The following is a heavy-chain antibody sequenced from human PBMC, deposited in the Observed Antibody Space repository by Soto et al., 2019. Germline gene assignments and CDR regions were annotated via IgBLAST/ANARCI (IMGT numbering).Heavy chain of an antibody. Sequence: EVQLVESGGGLVKPGGSLRLSCAASGFTFSSYSMNWVRQAPGKGLEWVSSISSSSSYIYYADSVKGRFTISRDNAKNSLYLQMNSLIAEDTAVYYCAMGELSLYYWGQGTLVTVSS. J-gene: IGHJ4*02. CDR2: ISSSSSYI. D-gene: IGHD3-16*02. CDR3: AMGELSLYY. CDR1: GFTFSSYS. V-gene: IGHV3-21*01.